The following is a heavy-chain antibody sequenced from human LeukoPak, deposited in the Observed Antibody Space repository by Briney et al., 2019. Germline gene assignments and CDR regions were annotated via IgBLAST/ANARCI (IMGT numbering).Heavy chain of an antibody. CDR2: INSDGSST. CDR1: GFTLSSYA. J-gene: IGHJ4*02. D-gene: IGHD2-2*01. V-gene: IGHV3-74*01. CDR3: ARFYCSSTSCLEDY. Sequence: PGGSLRLSCAASGFTLSSYAMSWVRQAPGKGLVWVSRINSDGSSTSYADSVKGRFTISRDNAKNTLYLQMNSLRAEDTAVYYCARFYCSSTSCLEDYWGQGTLVTVSS.